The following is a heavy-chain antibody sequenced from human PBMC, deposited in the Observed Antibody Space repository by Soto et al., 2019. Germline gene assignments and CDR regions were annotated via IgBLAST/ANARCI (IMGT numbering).Heavy chain of an antibody. CDR2: IKEDGSEI. Sequence: XGCLRLSCAVSEFNVMSYWMSWVRQAPGKGLEWVASIKEDGSEIYYLQSVRGRFTISRDSAGNALHLAMNYLSAEDTGVYFSARDIGFDYVNWGQGTLVTVSS. D-gene: IGHD3-16*01. J-gene: IGHJ4*02. V-gene: IGHV3-7*01. CDR1: EFNVMSYW. CDR3: ARDIGFDYVN.